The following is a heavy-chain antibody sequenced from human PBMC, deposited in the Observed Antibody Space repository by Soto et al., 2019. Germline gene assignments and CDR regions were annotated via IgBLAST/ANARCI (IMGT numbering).Heavy chain of an antibody. CDR2: ISGSGDST. D-gene: IGHD3-22*01. V-gene: IGHV3-23*01. Sequence: GGSLRLSCAASGFTFSSYAMSWVRQAPGKGLEWVSIISGSGDSTYYADSVKGRFTISRDNAKNTLYLQMNSLRAEDTAVYYCARDMIGVRTPMDVWGQGTTVTVS. CDR1: GFTFSSYA. J-gene: IGHJ6*02. CDR3: ARDMIGVRTPMDV.